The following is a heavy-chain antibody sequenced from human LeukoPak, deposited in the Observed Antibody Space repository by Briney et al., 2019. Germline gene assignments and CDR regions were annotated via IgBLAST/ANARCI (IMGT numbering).Heavy chain of an antibody. CDR3: ARSYPNNGYGGPSFYYYYYYMDV. J-gene: IGHJ6*03. D-gene: IGHD5-18*01. CDR1: GSSITSVSY. Sequence: PSETLSLTCSVSGSSITSVSYWAWIRQAPEKGLEWIGSLSHSGATYYNPSLTSRLSTSVDTSNNRFSLKLSSVTAADTAVYYCARSYPNNGYGGPSFYYYYYYMDVWGKGTTVTVSS. V-gene: IGHV4-38-2*02. CDR2: LSHSGAT.